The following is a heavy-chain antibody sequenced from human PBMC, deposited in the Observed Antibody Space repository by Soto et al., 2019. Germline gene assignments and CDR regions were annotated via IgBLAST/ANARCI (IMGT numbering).Heavy chain of an antibody. CDR3: ARSRTVRNYADDSSDYFYFFDY. Sequence: PSETLSLTCTVSGDSISTFYWGWMRQSPGKELEWIGYVYYTGSTNYNPSLKSRVTISVDGSKNQFSLKLTSANAADTAVYYCARSRTVRNYADDSSDYFYFFDYWGQGTQVTVSS. CDR1: GDSISTFY. J-gene: IGHJ4*02. D-gene: IGHD3-22*01. CDR2: VYYTGST. V-gene: IGHV4-59*01.